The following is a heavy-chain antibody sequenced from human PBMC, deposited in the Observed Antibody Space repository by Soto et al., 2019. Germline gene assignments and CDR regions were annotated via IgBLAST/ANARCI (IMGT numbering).Heavy chain of an antibody. V-gene: IGHV1-2*02. CDR1: GATFSGNF. Sequence: QVQLVQSGAEVREPGASVKVSCKPSGATFSGNFFHWGRQAPGQGLEWMGWINPDNRATNYAQKVQDKVTLTMETSSSTAYMDLIRQRSDDTAGYFCARDRSWANFPYWGQGTLVTASS. CDR2: INPDNRAT. CDR3: ARDRSWANFPY. J-gene: IGHJ4*02. D-gene: IGHD7-27*01.